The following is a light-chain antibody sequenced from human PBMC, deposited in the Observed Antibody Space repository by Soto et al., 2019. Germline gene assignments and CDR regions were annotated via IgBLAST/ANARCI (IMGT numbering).Light chain of an antibody. CDR1: QDINNW. V-gene: IGKV1-12*01. CDR3: QQGKSFPFT. CDR2: TAS. J-gene: IGKJ3*01. Sequence: DIQMTQSPSSVPASVGDRVTITCRASQDINNWLAWYQQKPGKAPNLLIYTASNLQSGVPSRFSGSGSGTEFTLTIRSLQPEDFGTYFRQQGKSFPFTFGPGTTVDI.